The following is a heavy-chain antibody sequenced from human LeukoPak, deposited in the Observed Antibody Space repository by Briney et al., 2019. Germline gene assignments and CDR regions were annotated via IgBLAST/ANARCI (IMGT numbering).Heavy chain of an antibody. CDR2: ISAYNGNT. CDR3: AGHGDRWY. Sequence: GASVTVSFKSSDYTFTIYGISWVRQAPGQGLEWMGWISAYNGNTNYAQKLQGRVTMTTDTSTSTAYMELRSLRSDDTAVYYWAGHGDRWYWGQGTLVTVSS. J-gene: IGHJ4*02. D-gene: IGHD4-17*01. V-gene: IGHV1-18*01. CDR1: DYTFTIYG.